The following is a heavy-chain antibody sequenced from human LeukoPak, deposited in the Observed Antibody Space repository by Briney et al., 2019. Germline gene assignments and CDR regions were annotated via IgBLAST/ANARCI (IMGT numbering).Heavy chain of an antibody. CDR2: ILYDGNTK. CDR3: ARDHRPEIQYYYMDV. Sequence: GGSLRLSCAASGFILSNYGMHWVRQAPGKGLEWVAAILYDGNTKHYADSVKGRFTISRDISKNTFYIQMNSLTAEDTAVYYCARDHRPEIQYYYMDVWGKGTTVAVSS. CDR1: GFILSNYG. J-gene: IGHJ6*03. V-gene: IGHV3-33*01. D-gene: IGHD1-14*01.